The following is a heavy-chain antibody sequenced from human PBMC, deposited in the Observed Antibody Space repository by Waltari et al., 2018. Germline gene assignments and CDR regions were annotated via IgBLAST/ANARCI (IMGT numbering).Heavy chain of an antibody. CDR2: IYYSGST. V-gene: IGHV4-39*01. Sequence: QLQLQASGPGLVKPSETLSLTCTVSGGPISSSSYYCGWIRQPPGKGLEWIGSIYYSGSTYYNPSLKSRVTISVDTSKNQFSLKLSSVTAADTAVYYCARPPGAVAGRWFDPWGQGTLVTVSS. CDR3: ARPPGAVAGRWFDP. D-gene: IGHD6-19*01. J-gene: IGHJ5*02. CDR1: GGPISSSSYY.